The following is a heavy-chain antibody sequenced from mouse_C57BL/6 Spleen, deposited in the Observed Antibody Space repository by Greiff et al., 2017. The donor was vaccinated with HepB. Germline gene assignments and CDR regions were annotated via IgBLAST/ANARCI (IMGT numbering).Heavy chain of an antibody. D-gene: IGHD2-5*01. CDR1: GFTFSSYA. CDR2: ISSGGDYI. Sequence: EVKVVESGEGLVKPGGSLKLSCAASGFTFSSYAMSWVRQTPEKRLEWVAYISSGGDYIYYADTVKGRFTISRDNARNTLYLQMSSLKSEDTAMYYCTRGGDYYSNSYAMDYWGQGTSVTVSS. CDR3: TRGGDYYSNSYAMDY. V-gene: IGHV5-9-1*02. J-gene: IGHJ4*01.